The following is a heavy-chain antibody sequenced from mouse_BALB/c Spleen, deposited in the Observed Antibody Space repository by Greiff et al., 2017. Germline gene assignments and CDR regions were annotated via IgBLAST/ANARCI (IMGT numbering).Heavy chain of an antibody. V-gene: IGHV5-6*02. CDR3: ARREGSSYVYYFDY. J-gene: IGHJ2*01. D-gene: IGHD1-1*01. Sequence: EVKVVESGGDLVKPGGSLKLSCAASGFTFSSYGMSWVRQTPDKRLEWVATISSGGSYTYYPDSVKGRFTISRDNAKNTLYLQMSSLKSEDTAMYYGARREGSSYVYYFDYWGQGTTLTVSS. CDR1: GFTFSSYG. CDR2: ISSGGSYT.